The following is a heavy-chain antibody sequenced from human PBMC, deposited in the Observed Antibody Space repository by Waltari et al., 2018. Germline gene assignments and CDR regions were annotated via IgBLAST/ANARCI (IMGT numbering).Heavy chain of an antibody. CDR2: INHSGST. Sequence: QVQLQQCGAGLLKPSETLSLTCAVYGGSFSGYYWSWIRQPPGKGLEWIGEINHSGSTNYNPSLKSRVTISVDTSKNQFSLKLSSVTAADTAVYYCARGDCSGGSCYTNGPKYFQHWGQGTLVTVSS. CDR3: ARGDCSGGSCYTNGPKYFQH. V-gene: IGHV4-34*01. J-gene: IGHJ1*01. D-gene: IGHD2-15*01. CDR1: GGSFSGYY.